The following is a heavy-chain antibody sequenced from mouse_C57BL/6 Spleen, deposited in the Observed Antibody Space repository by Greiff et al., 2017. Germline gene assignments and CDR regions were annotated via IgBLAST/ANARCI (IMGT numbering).Heavy chain of an antibody. CDR3: ANGGYYGSTPFAY. J-gene: IGHJ3*01. Sequence: QVQLQQPGAELVLPGASVKLSCKASGYTFTSYWMHWVKQRPGQGLEWIGEIDPSDSYTNYNQKFKGKSTLTVDKSSSTAYMQLSSLTSEDSAVYYCANGGYYGSTPFAYWGQGTLVTVSA. D-gene: IGHD1-1*01. CDR2: IDPSDSYT. V-gene: IGHV1-69*01. CDR1: GYTFTSYW.